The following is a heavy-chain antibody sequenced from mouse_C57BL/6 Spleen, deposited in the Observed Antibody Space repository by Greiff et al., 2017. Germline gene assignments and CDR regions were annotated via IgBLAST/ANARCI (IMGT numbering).Heavy chain of an antibody. D-gene: IGHD1-1*01. V-gene: IGHV5-9*01. J-gene: IGHJ2*01. CDR1: GFTFSSYT. CDR2: ISGGGGNT. Sequence: DVHLVESGGGLVKPGGSLKLSCAASGFTFSSYTMSWVRQTPEKRLEWVATISGGGGNTYYPDSVKGRFTISRDNAKNTLYLQMSSLRSEDTALYYCARHLFGSSSFFDYWGQGTTRTV. CDR3: ARHLFGSSSFFDY.